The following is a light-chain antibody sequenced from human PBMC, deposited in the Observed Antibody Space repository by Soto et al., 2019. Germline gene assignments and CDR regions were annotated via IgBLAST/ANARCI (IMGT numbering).Light chain of an antibody. CDR2: GAS. CDR1: QSISGTY. V-gene: IGKV3-20*01. CDR3: KQYGSSGT. J-gene: IGKJ1*01. Sequence: DTVLTPSPGTLSLTSGERATLSCRASQSISGTYVAWYQQKPGQAPRLLIYGASSRATGIPDRFSGSGSGTDFTLTISRLEPEDFAVYYCKQYGSSGTFGQGTKGDIK.